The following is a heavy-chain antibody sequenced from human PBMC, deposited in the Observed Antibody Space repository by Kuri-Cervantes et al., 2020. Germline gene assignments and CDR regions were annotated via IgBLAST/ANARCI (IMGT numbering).Heavy chain of an antibody. CDR3: ARGTAPDY. V-gene: IGHV4-59*01. Sequence: ESLKISCTVSGGSISSYYWSWIRQPPGKGLEWIGYIYYSGSTNYNPSLESRVTISVDTSKNQFSLKLSSVTAADTAAYYCARGTAPDYWGQGTLVTVSS. D-gene: IGHD4-17*01. CDR2: IYYSGST. CDR1: GGSISSYY. J-gene: IGHJ4*02.